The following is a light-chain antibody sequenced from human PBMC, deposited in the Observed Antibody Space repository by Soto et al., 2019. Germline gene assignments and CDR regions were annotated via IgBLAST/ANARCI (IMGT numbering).Light chain of an antibody. CDR1: QSVSSNY. CDR3: QQYVSTPLT. CDR2: NAS. J-gene: IGKJ4*01. V-gene: IGKV3-20*01. Sequence: EIVLTQSPGTLSFSPGERVSLPCRASQSVSSNYLAWHQQKPGQAPRLLIYNASSRATGIPDRFSGSGSGTDFTLTISRLEPEDFAVYYCQQYVSTPLTLGGGTKVEIK.